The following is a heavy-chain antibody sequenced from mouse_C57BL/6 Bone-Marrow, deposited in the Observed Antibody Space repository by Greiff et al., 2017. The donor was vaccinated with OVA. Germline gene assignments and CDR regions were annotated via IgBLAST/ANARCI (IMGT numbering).Heavy chain of an antibody. D-gene: IGHD2-2*01. CDR3: ARPWLRYYAMDY. CDR2: ISSGGSYT. CDR1: GFTFSSYG. V-gene: IGHV5-6*02. Sequence: EVMLVESGGDLVKPGGSLKLSCAASGFTFSSYGMSWVRQTPDKRLEWVATISSGGSYTYYPDSVKGRFTISRDNAKNTLYLQMSSLKSEDTAMYYCARPWLRYYAMDYWGQGTSVTVSS. J-gene: IGHJ4*01.